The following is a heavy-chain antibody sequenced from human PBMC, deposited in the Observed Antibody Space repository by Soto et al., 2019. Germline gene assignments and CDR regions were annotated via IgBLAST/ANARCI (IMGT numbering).Heavy chain of an antibody. J-gene: IGHJ6*02. CDR1: GFTFTSSA. Sequence: SVKVSCKASGFTFTSSAVQWVRQARGQRLEWIGWIVVGSGNTNYAQKFQERVTITRDMSTSTAYMELSSLRSEDTAVYYCAAESRFWAAAVLRSGYYYGMDVWGQGTTVTVSS. CDR2: IVVGSGNT. CDR3: AAESRFWAAAVLRSGYYYGMDV. V-gene: IGHV1-58*01. D-gene: IGHD6-13*01.